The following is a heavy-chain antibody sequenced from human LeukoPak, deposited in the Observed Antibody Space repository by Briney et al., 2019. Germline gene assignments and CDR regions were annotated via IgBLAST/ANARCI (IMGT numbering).Heavy chain of an antibody. D-gene: IGHD6-19*01. J-gene: IGHJ4*02. CDR3: ARSPVAGPYYFDY. CDR1: GFTFSSYW. CDR2: IRQDGGEK. V-gene: IGHV3-7*03. Sequence: GGSLRLSCAASGFTFSSYWMHWVRQAPGKGLEWVANIRQDGGEKYYVDSVKGRFTIFRDNAKNSLYLQMNSLRAEDTAVYYCARSPVAGPYYFDYWGQGTLVTVSS.